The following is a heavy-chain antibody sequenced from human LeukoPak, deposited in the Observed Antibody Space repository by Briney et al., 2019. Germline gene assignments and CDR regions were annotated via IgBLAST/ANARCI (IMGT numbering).Heavy chain of an antibody. Sequence: GGSLRLSCAASGFTFSSYSMNWVRQAPGKGLEWVSSISSSSSYIYYADSVKGRFTISRDNAKSSLYLQMNSLRAEDTAVYYCARDGRGWLLDYWGQGTLVTVSS. J-gene: IGHJ4*02. D-gene: IGHD5-24*01. CDR2: ISSSSSYI. CDR1: GFTFSSYS. V-gene: IGHV3-21*01. CDR3: ARDGRGWLLDY.